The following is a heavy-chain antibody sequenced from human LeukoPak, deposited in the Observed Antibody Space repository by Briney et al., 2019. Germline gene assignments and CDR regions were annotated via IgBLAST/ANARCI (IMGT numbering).Heavy chain of an antibody. CDR3: ARELPAGSTDY. CDR2: ISGDGTAT. CDR1: GFIFSHYS. D-gene: IGHD2-2*01. Sequence: QSGGSLRLSCKASGFIFSHYSMHWVRQAPGKELEYVSVISGDGTATYYTDSVKGRFIISRDNSKSTLYLQMGGLRDDDSALYYCARELPAGSTDYWGQGTLVSVSS. J-gene: IGHJ4*02. V-gene: IGHV3-64*02.